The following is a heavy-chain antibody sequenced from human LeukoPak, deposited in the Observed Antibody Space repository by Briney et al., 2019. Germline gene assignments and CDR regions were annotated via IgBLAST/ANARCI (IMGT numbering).Heavy chain of an antibody. CDR1: GGSISSSSYY. J-gene: IGHJ4*02. D-gene: IGHD3-10*01. CDR3: ARDKYYYGSGSSFDY. V-gene: IGHV4-39*07. Sequence: SETLSLTCTVSGGSISSSSYYWGWIRQPPGKGLEWIGGIYYSGSTYYNPSLKSRVTISVDTSKNQFSLKLSSVTAADTAVYYCARDKYYYGSGSSFDYWGQGTLVTVSS. CDR2: IYYSGST.